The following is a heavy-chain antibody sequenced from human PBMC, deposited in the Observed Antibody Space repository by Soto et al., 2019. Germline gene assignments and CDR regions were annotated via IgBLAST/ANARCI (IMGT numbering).Heavy chain of an antibody. D-gene: IGHD1-26*01. CDR3: VRDDFGLGIDY. Sequence: GGSLRLSCAASGFTFDDYGLTWVPQAPGKGLDWVSGINWNGGSTRYAASVKGRSTISRDNAKNSLYLQMNSLRAEDTALYYCVRDDFGLGIDYWGLGTLVTVSS. CDR2: INWNGGST. J-gene: IGHJ4*02. CDR1: GFTFDDYG. V-gene: IGHV3-20*04.